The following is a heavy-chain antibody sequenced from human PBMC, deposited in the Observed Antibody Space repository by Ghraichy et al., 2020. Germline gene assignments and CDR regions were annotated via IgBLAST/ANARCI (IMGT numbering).Heavy chain of an antibody. Sequence: SETLSLTCTVSGGSISSYYWSWIRQPPGKGLEWIGYIYYSGSTNYNPSLKSRVTISVDTSKNQFSLKLSSVTAADTAVYYCARGGVYFDYWGQGTLVTVSS. CDR3: ARGGVYFDY. J-gene: IGHJ4*02. V-gene: IGHV4-59*01. CDR1: GGSISSYY. CDR2: IYYSGST.